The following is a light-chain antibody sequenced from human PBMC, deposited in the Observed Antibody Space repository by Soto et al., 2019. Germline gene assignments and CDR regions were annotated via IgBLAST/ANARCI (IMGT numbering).Light chain of an antibody. CDR2: EDI. CDR1: SSDVGNYNL. V-gene: IGLV2-23*01. Sequence: QSALTQPASVSGSRGQSITISCTGTSSDVGNYNLVSWYQQYPGKAPKLMIYEDIKRPSGVSHRFSGSKSGSMASLTISGLQAEDEADYYCCSYAGFSTVIFGGGTKVTVL. J-gene: IGLJ2*01. CDR3: CSYAGFSTVI.